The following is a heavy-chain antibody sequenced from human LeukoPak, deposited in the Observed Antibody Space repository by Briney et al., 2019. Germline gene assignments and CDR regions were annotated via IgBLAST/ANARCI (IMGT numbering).Heavy chain of an antibody. CDR1: GFTFSSYS. CDR3: VRDRGISFYFDY. V-gene: IGHV3-21*01. CDR2: ISSSSYYI. Sequence: PGGSLRLSCAASGFTFSSYSINWVRQAPGKGLEWVSSISSSSYYIYYADSVKGRFTVSRDNAKNSLHLQMNSLRAEDTAVYYCVRDRGISFYFDYWGQGTLVTVSS. J-gene: IGHJ4*02. D-gene: IGHD3-16*02.